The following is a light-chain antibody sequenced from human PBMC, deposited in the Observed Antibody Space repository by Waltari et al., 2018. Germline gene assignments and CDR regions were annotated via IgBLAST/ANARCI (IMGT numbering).Light chain of an antibody. CDR2: EVT. Sequence: QSALTQPPSASGSPGQSVTISCTGTTSDVGFYDYVSWYQQHPGKAPSLIIFEVTTRPPGVPDRFSGSKSGTTASLTVSGLQTEDEGDYYCSSYAGIRKLVFGGGTKLTVL. CDR1: TSDVGFYDY. V-gene: IGLV2-8*01. CDR3: SSYAGIRKLV. J-gene: IGLJ2*01.